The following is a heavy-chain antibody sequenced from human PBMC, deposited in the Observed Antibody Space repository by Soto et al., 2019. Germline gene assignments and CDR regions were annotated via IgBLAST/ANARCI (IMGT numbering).Heavy chain of an antibody. CDR2: ISSGSNYI. V-gene: IGHV3-21*01. D-gene: IGHD2-21*01. CDR1: GFTFSSYT. CDR3: ARGYCSADY. J-gene: IGHJ4*02. Sequence: EVQLVESGGDLVKPGGSLRLSCAASGFTFSSYTMNWVRQAPDKGLEWVSSISSGSNYIYYADSVKGRCTISRDNAKNSLYLQMNSLRAEDTAVYYCARGYCSADYWGQGTLVTFSS.